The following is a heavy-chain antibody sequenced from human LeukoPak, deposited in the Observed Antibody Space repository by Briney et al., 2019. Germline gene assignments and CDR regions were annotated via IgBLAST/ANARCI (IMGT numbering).Heavy chain of an antibody. CDR3: AKDRGYYYYYGMDV. V-gene: IGHV3-30*18. CDR2: ISETGKKQ. CDR1: TFTFSNYG. J-gene: IGHJ6*02. Sequence: GGSLRLSCAASTFTFSNYGMHWVRQAPGKGLEWVAVISETGKKQDYADSVKGRFTISRDNSKNSLYLQMNSLRIEDTGVYYCAKDRGYYYYYGMDVWGQGTTVTVSS.